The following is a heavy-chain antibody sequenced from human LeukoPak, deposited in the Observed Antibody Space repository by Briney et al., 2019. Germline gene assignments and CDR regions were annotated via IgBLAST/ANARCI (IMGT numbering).Heavy chain of an antibody. Sequence: PGGSLRLSCAASGFTFSSYEMNWVRQAPGKGLEWVSYISSSGSTIYYPDSVKGRFTISRDNAKNSLYLQMNSLRAEDTAVYSCARVSRSGYQDYWGQGTLVTVSS. D-gene: IGHD3-22*01. V-gene: IGHV3-48*03. CDR3: ARVSRSGYQDY. CDR2: ISSSGSTI. CDR1: GFTFSSYE. J-gene: IGHJ4*02.